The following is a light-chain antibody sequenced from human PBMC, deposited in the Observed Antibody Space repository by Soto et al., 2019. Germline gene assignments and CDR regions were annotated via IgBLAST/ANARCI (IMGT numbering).Light chain of an antibody. Sequence: EIVLTQSPDTLSLSPGERATLSCRASQSLSTYLAWYQQKPGQTPRLLIYGASGRATGIPDRFSGSGSGTDFTLTISRLEPEDFAVYYCHQYGSSPTFGQGTRLEI. CDR2: GAS. CDR3: HQYGSSPT. CDR1: QSLSTY. V-gene: IGKV3-20*01. J-gene: IGKJ5*01.